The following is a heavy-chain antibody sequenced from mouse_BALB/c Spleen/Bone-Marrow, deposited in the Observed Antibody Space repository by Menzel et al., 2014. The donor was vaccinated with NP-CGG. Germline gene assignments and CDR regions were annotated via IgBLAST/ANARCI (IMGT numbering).Heavy chain of an antibody. D-gene: IGHD2-1*01. J-gene: IGHJ2*01. CDR1: GYSFTGYL. Sequence: EVQLQQSGPELVKPGTSVKISCKASGYSFTGYLMNWVKQSHGKSLEWIGRINPYNSDAFYNPKFKGKATLTVDKSSSTAHMDLLSLTSEDSAVYYWGRSVYGSFDSWGQGTTLTVSS. CDR3: GRSVYGSFDS. V-gene: IGHV1-37*01. CDR2: INPYNSDA.